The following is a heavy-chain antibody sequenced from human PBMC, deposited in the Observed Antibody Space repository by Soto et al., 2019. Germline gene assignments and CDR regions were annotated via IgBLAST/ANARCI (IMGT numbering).Heavy chain of an antibody. CDR1: GFTFSSYW. D-gene: IGHD3-22*01. V-gene: IGHV3-7*01. Sequence: PGGSLRLSCAASGFTFSSYWMSWVRQAPGKGLEWVANINQDGSEKYYVDSVKGRFTISRDNARNSLYVQMTSLRVEDTAVYYCARGTYFDDSSGYFDYWGQGTLVTVSS. CDR2: INQDGSEK. CDR3: ARGTYFDDSSGYFDY. J-gene: IGHJ4*02.